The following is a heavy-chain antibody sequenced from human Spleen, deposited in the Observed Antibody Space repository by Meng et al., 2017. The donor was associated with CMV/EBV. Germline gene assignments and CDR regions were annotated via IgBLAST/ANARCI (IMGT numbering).Heavy chain of an antibody. D-gene: IGHD3-10*01. V-gene: IGHV3-74*01. CDR2: ISSDGSST. CDR3: TRDLPSYDYGSGSYSGGLDV. J-gene: IGHJ6*02. CDR1: GYTFSTYW. Sequence: GESLKISCAASGYTFSTYWMHWVRQAPGKGLVWVSRISSDGSSTSYADSVKGRFTISRDNAKNTLYLQMNSLRAEDTAVYYCTRDLPSYDYGSGSYSGGLDVWVQGTTVTVSS.